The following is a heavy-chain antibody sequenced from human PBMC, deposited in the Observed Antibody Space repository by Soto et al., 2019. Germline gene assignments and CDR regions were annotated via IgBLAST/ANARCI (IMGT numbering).Heavy chain of an antibody. J-gene: IGHJ4*02. CDR3: ARINYYDSSGYYYGEIDY. CDR1: GFSLNNARMV. V-gene: IGHV2-26*01. CDR2: IFSNDEK. Sequence: SGPTLVNPTATLTLTCTVSGFSLNNARMVVSWIRQPPGKALEWLAHIFSNDEKSYSTSLKSRLTISKDTSKSQVVLTMTNMDPVDTATYYCARINYYDSSGYYYGEIDYWGQGTLVTVSS. D-gene: IGHD3-22*01.